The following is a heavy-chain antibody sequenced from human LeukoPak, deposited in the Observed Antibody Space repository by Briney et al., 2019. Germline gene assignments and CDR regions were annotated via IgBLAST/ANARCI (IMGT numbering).Heavy chain of an antibody. CDR1: GGTFSSYA. D-gene: IGHD3-10*01. CDR2: IIPIFGTA. V-gene: IGHV1-69*13. J-gene: IGHJ5*02. Sequence: ASVKVSCKASGGTFSSYAISWVRQAPGQGLEWMGGIIPIFGTANYAQKFQGRVTITADESTSTAYMELSSLRSEDTAVYYCASRGYYYGSGSYINWFDPWGQGTLVTVSS. CDR3: ASRGYYYGSGSYINWFDP.